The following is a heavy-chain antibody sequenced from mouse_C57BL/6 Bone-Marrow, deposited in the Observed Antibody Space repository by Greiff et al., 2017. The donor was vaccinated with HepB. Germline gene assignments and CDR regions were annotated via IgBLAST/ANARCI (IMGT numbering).Heavy chain of an antibody. V-gene: IGHV5-12*01. J-gene: IGHJ3*01. Sequence: EVMLVESGGGLVQPGGSLKLSCAASGFTFSDYYMYWVRQTPEKRLEWVAYISNGGGSTYYPDTVKGRFTISRDNAKNTLYLQMSRLKSEDTAIYYCARRSYYSNYGWFAYWGQGTLVTVSA. CDR1: GFTFSDYY. CDR3: ARRSYYSNYGWFAY. D-gene: IGHD2-5*01. CDR2: ISNGGGST.